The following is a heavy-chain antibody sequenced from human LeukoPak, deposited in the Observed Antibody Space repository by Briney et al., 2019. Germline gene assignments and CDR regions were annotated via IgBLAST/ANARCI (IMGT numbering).Heavy chain of an antibody. J-gene: IGHJ6*03. Sequence: GASVKVSCKASGYTFTGYYMHWVRQAPGQGLEWMGWINPNSGGTNYAQKFQGRVTMTRDTSISTAYMELSRLRSDDTAVYYCARAWMQGYYYYYMDVWGKGTTVTISS. V-gene: IGHV1-2*02. CDR2: INPNSGGT. CDR3: ARAWMQGYYYYYMDV. D-gene: IGHD5-18*01. CDR1: GYTFTGYY.